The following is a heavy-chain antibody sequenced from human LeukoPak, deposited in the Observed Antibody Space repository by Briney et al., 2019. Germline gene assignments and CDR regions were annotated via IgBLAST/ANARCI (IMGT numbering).Heavy chain of an antibody. V-gene: IGHV3-49*04. J-gene: IGHJ6*02. CDR1: GFIFGDHA. D-gene: IGHD3-10*01. CDR2: IRSKAYVATT. Sequence: GGSLRLSCTASGFIFGDHAMSWVRKAPGKGLEWVGFIRSKAYVATTEYAASVKGRFTISRDDSKGIAYLQMDNLKTEDTALYYCSRGPILLWIHNGMDVWGQGTTVTVSS. CDR3: SRGPILLWIHNGMDV.